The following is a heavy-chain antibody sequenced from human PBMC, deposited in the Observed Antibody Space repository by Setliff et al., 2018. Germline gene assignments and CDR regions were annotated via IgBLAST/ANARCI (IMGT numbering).Heavy chain of an antibody. V-gene: IGHV4-59*01. CDR2: VYYTGTA. CDR3: ARGGTFRYFDY. J-gene: IGHJ4*02. CDR1: GGSMSTYY. Sequence: SETLSLTCTVSGGSMSTYYWSWIRQPPGKGLEWIGYVYYTGTANDSPSLKSRVTISVDTSKNQFSLKLRSVTAAGTAVYYCARGGTFRYFDYWGQGTPVTVSS. D-gene: IGHD5-12*01.